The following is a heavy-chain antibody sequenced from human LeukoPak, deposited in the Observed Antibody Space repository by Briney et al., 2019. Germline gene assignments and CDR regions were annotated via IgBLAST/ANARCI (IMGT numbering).Heavy chain of an antibody. Sequence: PGRSLRLSWAASGFTFSDYCMTWIRHAPGQGREWLSYVSGSDENKYYAGSVRGRFSISRDNAEKSLFLQMSNVRAEDAAVYYCARAGLGGHYIDYWGQGTLVTVSS. CDR3: ARAGLGGHYIDY. D-gene: IGHD2-15*01. J-gene: IGHJ4*02. V-gene: IGHV3-11*01. CDR1: GFTFSDYC. CDR2: VSGSDENK.